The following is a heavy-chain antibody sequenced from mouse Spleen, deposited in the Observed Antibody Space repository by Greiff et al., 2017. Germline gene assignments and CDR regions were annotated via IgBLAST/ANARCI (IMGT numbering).Heavy chain of an antibody. CDR1: GFNIKNTY. CDR2: IDPANGNT. D-gene: IGHD1-2*01. CDR3: ASPLLRLRDYFDY. V-gene: IGHV14-3*01. J-gene: IGHJ2*01. Sequence: EVKLVESVAELVRPGASVKLSCTASGFNIKNTYMHWVKQRPEQGLEWIGRIDPANGNTKYAPKFQGKATITADTSSNTAYLQLSSLTSEDTAIYYCASPLLRLRDYFDYWGQGTTLTVSS.